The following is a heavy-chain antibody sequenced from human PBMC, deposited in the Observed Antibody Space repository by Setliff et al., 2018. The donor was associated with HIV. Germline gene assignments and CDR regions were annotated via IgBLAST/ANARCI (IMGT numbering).Heavy chain of an antibody. CDR2: IYTTGSTTYNPSGST. CDR1: GDSIKNYF. J-gene: IGHJ6*03. Sequence: PSETLSLTCTVSGDSIKNYFWNWIRQPAGKGLEWIGRIYTTGSTTYNPSGSTTYNPSLKSRVTMSVDTSKNQFSLRLNSVTAADTAVYYCARGCHPRVGAYYYGSGSPRGSYYYYYMDVWGKGTTVTVSS. CDR3: ARGCHPRVGAYYYGSGSPRGSYYYYYMDV. D-gene: IGHD3-10*01. V-gene: IGHV4-4*07.